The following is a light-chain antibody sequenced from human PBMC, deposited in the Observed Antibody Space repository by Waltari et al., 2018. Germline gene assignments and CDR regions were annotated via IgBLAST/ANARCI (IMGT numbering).Light chain of an antibody. V-gene: IGKV4-1*01. J-gene: IGKJ2*01. Sequence: DVVMTQSPASLPVSLGEGATINCKCTQSVLYNTDSKNYLAWYQQIPGQPPKLLIYWASIRASGVPDRFSGSGSGTDFTLTISSLQAEDVALYYCQQYYTTPFTFGQGTTLEIK. CDR2: WAS. CDR3: QQYYTTPFT. CDR1: QSVLYNTDSKNY.